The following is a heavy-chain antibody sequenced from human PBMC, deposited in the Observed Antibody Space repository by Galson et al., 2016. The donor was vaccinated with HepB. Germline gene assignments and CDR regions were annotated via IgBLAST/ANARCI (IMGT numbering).Heavy chain of an antibody. CDR2: IYYSGST. V-gene: IGHV4-31*03. J-gene: IGHJ5*02. CDR1: GGSISVGGYY. CDR3: ARRYCSGGGCYSDYNWFDR. D-gene: IGHD2-15*01. Sequence: TLSLTCIVSGGSISVGGYYWSWIRQHPGKGLEWIGYIYYSGSTYYNPSLKSRVTISVDTSKNQFSLKVSSVTAADTAVYYCARRYCSGGGCYSDYNWFDRGGQGTLVTVS.